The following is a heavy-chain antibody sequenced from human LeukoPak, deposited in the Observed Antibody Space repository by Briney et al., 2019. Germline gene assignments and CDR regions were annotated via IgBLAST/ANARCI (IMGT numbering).Heavy chain of an antibody. CDR2: TNPNSGNT. CDR1: GYTFTSYD. Sequence: ASVKVSCKASGYTFTSYDINWVRQATGQGLEWMGWTNPNSGNTGYAQKFQGRVTITRNTSISTAYMELSSLRSEDTAVYYCTRGSGSRAHYNWFDPWGQGTLVTVSS. V-gene: IGHV1-8*03. D-gene: IGHD1-26*01. J-gene: IGHJ5*02. CDR3: TRGSGSRAHYNWFDP.